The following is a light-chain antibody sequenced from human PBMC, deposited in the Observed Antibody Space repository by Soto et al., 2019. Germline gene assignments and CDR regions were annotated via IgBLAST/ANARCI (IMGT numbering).Light chain of an antibody. Sequence: QSVLTQPASVSGSPGQSITISCTGTSSDVGGYNYVSWYQQHPGEVPKLIIFNVNKRPSGVSNRFSGSKSGNTASLTISGLQAEDEADYYCSSFTSSSTYVFGTGTKVTVL. V-gene: IGLV2-14*01. CDR3: SSFTSSSTYV. J-gene: IGLJ1*01. CDR1: SSDVGGYNY. CDR2: NVN.